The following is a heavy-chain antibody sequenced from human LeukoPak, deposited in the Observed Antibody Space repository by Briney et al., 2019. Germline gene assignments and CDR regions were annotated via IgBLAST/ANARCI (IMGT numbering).Heavy chain of an antibody. CDR2: ISGSGGST. J-gene: IGHJ4*02. CDR1: GFTFSSYG. D-gene: IGHD6-19*01. Sequence: PGGSLRLSCAASGFTFSSYGMSWVRQAPGKGLEWVSAISGSGGSTYYADSVKGRFTISRDNSKNTLYLQMQSLRTEDTAVFYCAKDVQWGQPHYFDYWGQGTLVTVSS. CDR3: AKDVQWGQPHYFDY. V-gene: IGHV3-23*01.